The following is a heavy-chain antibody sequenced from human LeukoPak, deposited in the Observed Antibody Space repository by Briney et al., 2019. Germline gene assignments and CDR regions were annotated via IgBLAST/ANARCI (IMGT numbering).Heavy chain of an antibody. D-gene: IGHD3-22*01. CDR1: GYTFTSYG. V-gene: IGHV1-18*01. Sequence: ASVTVSCKASGYTFTSYGIRWVRQAPGQGLEWMGWISDYNGNTNYAHKLQGRVTITTDKSTSTAYMELRSLRSDDTAVYYCARTYYYDSSGSHFQHWGQGTLVTVSS. J-gene: IGHJ1*01. CDR2: ISDYNGNT. CDR3: ARTYYYDSSGSHFQH.